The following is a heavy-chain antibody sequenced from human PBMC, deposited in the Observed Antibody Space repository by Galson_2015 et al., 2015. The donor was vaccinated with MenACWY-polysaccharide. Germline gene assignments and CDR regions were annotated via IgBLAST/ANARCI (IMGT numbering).Heavy chain of an antibody. CDR1: GFTFSSYS. CDR2: ISSSSSTI. J-gene: IGHJ4*02. D-gene: IGHD6-13*01. V-gene: IGHV3-48*01. Sequence: SLRLSCAASGFTFSSYSMNWVRQAPGKGLEWVSYISSSSSTIYYADSVKGRFTISRDNAKNSLYLQMNSLRAEDTAVYYCARDLLWSSSWHETFDYWAREPWSPSPQ. CDR3: ARDLLWSSSWHETFDY.